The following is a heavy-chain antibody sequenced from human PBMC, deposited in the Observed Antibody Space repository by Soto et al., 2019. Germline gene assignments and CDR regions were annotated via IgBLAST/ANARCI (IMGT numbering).Heavy chain of an antibody. Sequence: QVQLQQWGAGLLKPSETLSLTCAVYGGSFSGYYWSWIRQPPGKGLEWIGEINHSGSTNYNPSLKSRVTISVDTSKDQFSLKLSSVTAAYTAVYYCARRFSWGLTTFTFYYFDYWGQGTLVTVSS. CDR2: INHSGST. J-gene: IGHJ4*02. CDR3: ARRFSWGLTTFTFYYFDY. CDR1: GGSFSGYY. D-gene: IGHD3-16*01. V-gene: IGHV4-34*01.